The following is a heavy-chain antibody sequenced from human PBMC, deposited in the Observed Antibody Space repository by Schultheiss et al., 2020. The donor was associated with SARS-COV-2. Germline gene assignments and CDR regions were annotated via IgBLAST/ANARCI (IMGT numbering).Heavy chain of an antibody. D-gene: IGHD6-13*01. Sequence: SQTLSLTCTVSGGSISNVDYYWSWIRQPPGKGLEWIGYIYHSGSTYYNPSLKSRVTISVDRSKNQFSLKLSSVTAADTAVYYCARDLAAAGIFYWGQGTLVTVSS. J-gene: IGHJ4*02. V-gene: IGHV4-30-2*01. CDR2: IYHSGST. CDR3: ARDLAAAGIFY. CDR1: GGSISNVDYY.